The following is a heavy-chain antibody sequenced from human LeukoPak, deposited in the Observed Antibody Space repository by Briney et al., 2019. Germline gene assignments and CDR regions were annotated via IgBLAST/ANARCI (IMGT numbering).Heavy chain of an antibody. CDR1: GYTFTSYA. Sequence: GASVKVSCKASGYTFTSYAMNWVRQAPGQGLEWMGWINTNTGNPTYAQGFTGRFVFSLDTSVSTAYLQISSLKAEDTAVYYCARDAQGLRYFDWLPYYYYYYMDVWGKGTTVTVSS. CDR2: INTNTGNP. CDR3: ARDAQGLRYFDWLPYYYYYYMDV. D-gene: IGHD3-9*01. J-gene: IGHJ6*03. V-gene: IGHV7-4-1*02.